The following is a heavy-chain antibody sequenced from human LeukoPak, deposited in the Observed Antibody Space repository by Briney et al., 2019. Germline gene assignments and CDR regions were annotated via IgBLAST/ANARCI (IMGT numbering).Heavy chain of an antibody. V-gene: IGHV4-31*03. Sequence: SQTLSLTCTVSGDSISSSGGYYWGWIRQHPGKGLEWIGYILNSGSAYYNPSLESRVTISVDTSKNQFSLKVHTVTAADTGVYYCARSILSTVRVSLRVFVFNVWGQGTTVSVSS. CDR1: GDSISSSGGYY. CDR2: ILNSGSA. D-gene: IGHD5-18*01. CDR3: ARSILSTVRVSLRVFVFNV. J-gene: IGHJ3*01.